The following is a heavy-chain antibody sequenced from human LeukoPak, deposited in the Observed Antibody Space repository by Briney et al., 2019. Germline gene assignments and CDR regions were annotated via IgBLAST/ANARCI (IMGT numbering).Heavy chain of an antibody. CDR1: GGTFSSYA. CDR3: ATAMVITYFDY. V-gene: IGHV1-69*05. J-gene: IGHJ4*02. CDR2: IIPIFGTA. Sequence: SVKVSCKASGGTFSSYAISWVRQAPGQGLERMGRIIPIFGTANYAQKFQGRVTITTDESTSTAYMELSSLRSEDTAVYYCATAMVITYFDYWGQGTLVTVSS. D-gene: IGHD5-18*01.